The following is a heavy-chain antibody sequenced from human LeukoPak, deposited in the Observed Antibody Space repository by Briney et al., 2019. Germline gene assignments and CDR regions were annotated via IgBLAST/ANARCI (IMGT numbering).Heavy chain of an antibody. J-gene: IGHJ4*02. CDR3: ARGRTRISRDGYSFDY. D-gene: IGHD5-24*01. CDR2: IYYSGST. CDR1: GGSISSGGYY. V-gene: IGHV4-31*03. Sequence: PSETLSLTCTASGGSISSGGYYWSWIRQHPGKGLEWIGYIYYSGSTYYNPSLKSRVTISVDTSKNQFSLKLSSVTAADTAVYYCARGRTRISRDGYSFDYWGQGTLVTVSS.